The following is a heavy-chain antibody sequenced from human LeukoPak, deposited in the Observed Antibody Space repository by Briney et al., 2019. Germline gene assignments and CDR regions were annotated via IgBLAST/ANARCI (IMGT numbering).Heavy chain of an antibody. CDR3: ARHPIAAGGAYNWFDP. V-gene: IGHV5-51*01. CDR1: GYSFTFYW. CDR2: IYPGDSDT. J-gene: IGHJ5*02. D-gene: IGHD6-13*01. Sequence: GESLKISCKGSGYSFTFYWIGWVRQMPGKGLEWMGVIYPGDSDTRYSPSFQGQVTISADKSISTAYLQWISLKASDTAMYYCARHPIAAGGAYNWFDPWGQGTLVTVSS.